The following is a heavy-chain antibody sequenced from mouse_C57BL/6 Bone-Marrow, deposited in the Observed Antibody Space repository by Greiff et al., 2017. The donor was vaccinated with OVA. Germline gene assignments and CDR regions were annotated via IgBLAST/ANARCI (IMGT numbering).Heavy chain of an antibody. V-gene: IGHV1-7*01. CDR2: INPSSGYT. J-gene: IGHJ3*01. CDR3: ARKLRAY. CDR1: GYTFTSYW. Sequence: QVQLQQSGAELAKPGASVKLSCKASGYTFTSYWMHWVKQRPGQGLEWIGYINPSSGYTKYNQKFKDKATLTVDKSSSTAYMQLSSLTYEDSAVYYCARKLRAYWGQGTLVTVSA.